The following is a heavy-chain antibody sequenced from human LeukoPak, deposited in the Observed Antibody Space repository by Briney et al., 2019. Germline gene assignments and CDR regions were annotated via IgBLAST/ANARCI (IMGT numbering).Heavy chain of an antibody. Sequence: SETLSLTCTVSGGSISSSYWSWMRQPPGKGLEWIGYLYYTGSTNYNPSLKSRVTISVDRSKNQFSLKLSSVTAADTAIYYCARGPGRVGDDNWGQGTLVTVSS. V-gene: IGHV4-59*01. CDR2: LYYTGST. D-gene: IGHD3-16*01. CDR1: GGSISSSY. CDR3: ARGPGRVGDDN. J-gene: IGHJ4*02.